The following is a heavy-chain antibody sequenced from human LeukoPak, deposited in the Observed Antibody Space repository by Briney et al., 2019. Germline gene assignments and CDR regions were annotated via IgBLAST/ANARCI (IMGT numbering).Heavy chain of an antibody. CDR2: IYHSGCT. V-gene: IGHV4-30-2*01. D-gene: IGHD5-12*01. Sequence: QASETLSLTCAVSGGSISSGGYSWSWIRQPPGKGLEWIGYIYHSGCTYYNPSLKSRVTISVDRSKNQFSLKLSSVTAADTAVYYCARSVVATIGYYFDYWGQGTLVTVSS. J-gene: IGHJ4*02. CDR3: ARSVVATIGYYFDY. CDR1: GGSISSGGYS.